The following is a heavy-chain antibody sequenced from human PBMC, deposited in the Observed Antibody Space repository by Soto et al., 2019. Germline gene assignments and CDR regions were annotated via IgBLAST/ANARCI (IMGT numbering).Heavy chain of an antibody. Sequence: EVQLVESGGGMIQPGGSLRLSCAASGFSLSTIYMSWVRQTPGKGLEWVSLIYGGASTYYADSVKGRFTVSRDKSKTTLSLQMNSLRAEDTAVYFCATFPPKFCSSPTCYDRDVCGQGTTVTVSS. CDR1: GFSLSTIY. CDR3: ATFPPKFCSSPTCYDRDV. V-gene: IGHV3-53*01. D-gene: IGHD2-2*01. J-gene: IGHJ6*02. CDR2: IYGGAST.